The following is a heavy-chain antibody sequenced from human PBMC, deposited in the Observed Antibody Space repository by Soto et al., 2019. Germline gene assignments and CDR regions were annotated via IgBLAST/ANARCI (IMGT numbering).Heavy chain of an antibody. CDR1: GDAFTSYG. Sequence: ASVKVSCKDSGDAFTSYGISWVRQAPGQGLEWMGWISAYNGNTNYAQKLQGRVTMTTDTSTSTAYMELRSLRSDDTAVYYCARVGSGYDGGALDAFDIWGQGTMVTVSS. CDR3: ARVGSGYDGGALDAFDI. J-gene: IGHJ3*02. D-gene: IGHD5-12*01. V-gene: IGHV1-18*01. CDR2: ISAYNGNT.